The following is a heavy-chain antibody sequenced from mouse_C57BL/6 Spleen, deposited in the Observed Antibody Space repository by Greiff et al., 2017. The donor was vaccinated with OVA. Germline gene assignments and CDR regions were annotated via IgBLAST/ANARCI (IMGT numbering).Heavy chain of an antibody. CDR2: ISDGGSYT. J-gene: IGHJ3*01. Sequence: DVQLVESGGGLVKPGGSLKLSCAASGFTFSSYAMSWVRQTPEKRLEWVATISDGGSYTYYPDNVKGRFTISRDNAKNNLYLQMSHLKSEDTAMYYCARVLYGSSLAWFAYWGQGTLVTVSA. CDR3: ARVLYGSSLAWFAY. CDR1: GFTFSSYA. D-gene: IGHD1-1*01. V-gene: IGHV5-4*01.